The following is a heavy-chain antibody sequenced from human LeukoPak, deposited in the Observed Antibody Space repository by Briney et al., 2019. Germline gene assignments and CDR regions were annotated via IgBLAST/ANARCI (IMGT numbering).Heavy chain of an antibody. V-gene: IGHV4-4*09. D-gene: IGHD4-17*01. Sequence: PSETLSLTCTVSGGSNSSYYWSWIRQPPGKGLEWIGYIYTSGSTNYNPSLKSRVTISVDTSKNQFSLKLSSVTAADTAVYYCARIYGDLNWFDPWGQGALVTVSS. J-gene: IGHJ5*02. CDR2: IYTSGST. CDR3: ARIYGDLNWFDP. CDR1: GGSNSSYY.